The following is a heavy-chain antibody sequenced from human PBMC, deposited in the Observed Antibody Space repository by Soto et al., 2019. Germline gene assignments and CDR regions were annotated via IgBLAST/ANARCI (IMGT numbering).Heavy chain of an antibody. D-gene: IGHD1-20*01. J-gene: IGHJ4*02. CDR2: VFYTGFT. V-gene: IGHV4-39*01. CDR1: GASISGPYSY. Sequence: SETLSLTCAVSGASISGPYSYWARLPQSPGKGSEWIGSVFYTGFTSYNPSLERRVSVSVDTSKSQFSLKLSAVTAADTAVYYCATSQKGYNWNYFDHWGQGALVTVSS. CDR3: ATSQKGYNWNYFDH.